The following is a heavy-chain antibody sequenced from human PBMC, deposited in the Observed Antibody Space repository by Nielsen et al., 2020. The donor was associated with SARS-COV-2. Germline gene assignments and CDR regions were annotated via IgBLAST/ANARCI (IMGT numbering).Heavy chain of an antibody. CDR1: GFTFSSYG. CDR3: AKGSVYMEYFDH. CDR2: IWYDGGNE. D-gene: IGHD5-18*01. Sequence: GGSLRLSCAASGFTFSSYGIHWVRQAPGKGLEWVAVIWYDGGNEYYADSVKGRFTISRDNSKNTLYVQMNSLRAEDTAVYFCAKGSVYMEYFDHWGQGTLVTVSS. V-gene: IGHV3-33*06. J-gene: IGHJ1*01.